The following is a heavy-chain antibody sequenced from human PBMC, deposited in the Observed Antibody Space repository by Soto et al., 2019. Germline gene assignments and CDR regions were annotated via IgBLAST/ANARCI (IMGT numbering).Heavy chain of an antibody. D-gene: IGHD1-26*01. Sequence: QVQLVQSGAEVKKPGSSVKVSCKASGGTFSSYSINWVRQAPGQGLEWMGEIIPIFGTANYAQKFQGRVTTTADESTSTAYMELSSLRSEDTAVYYCARDGGRHSGGIDYWCQGTLVTVSS. CDR3: ARDGGRHSGGIDY. CDR2: IIPIFGTA. V-gene: IGHV1-69*01. CDR1: GGTFSSYS. J-gene: IGHJ4*02.